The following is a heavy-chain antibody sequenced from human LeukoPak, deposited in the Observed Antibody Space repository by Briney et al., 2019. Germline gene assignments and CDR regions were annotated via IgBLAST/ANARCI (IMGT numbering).Heavy chain of an antibody. D-gene: IGHD2-21*02. V-gene: IGHV1-8*01. CDR1: GYTFTSYD. J-gene: IGHJ4*02. CDR2: MNPNSGNT. Sequence: GASVKVSCKASGYTFTSYDINWVRQATGQGLEWMGWMNPNSGNTGYAQKFQGRVTMTRNTSISTAYMELSSLRSEDTAVYYCARDPAYCGGDCLSGIDYWGQGTLVTVSS. CDR3: ARDPAYCGGDCLSGIDY.